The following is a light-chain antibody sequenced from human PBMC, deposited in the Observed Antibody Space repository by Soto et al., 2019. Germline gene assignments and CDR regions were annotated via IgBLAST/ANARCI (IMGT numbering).Light chain of an antibody. CDR2: GAS. V-gene: IGKV3-15*01. J-gene: IGKJ5*01. Sequence: EIVMTQSPASLSVSPGERATLSCRASQSVNSNLAWYQQKPGQAPRLLIYGASTRATGIPGRFRGSGSGTDFTLTISSLQSEDFAIYYCQQYNNWPPITFGQGTRLEIK. CDR1: QSVNSN. CDR3: QQYNNWPPIT.